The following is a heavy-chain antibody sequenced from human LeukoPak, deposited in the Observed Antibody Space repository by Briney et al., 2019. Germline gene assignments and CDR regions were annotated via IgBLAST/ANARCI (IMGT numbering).Heavy chain of an antibody. CDR3: ANLPDDWSSGTTS. Sequence: PSETLSLTCTVSGGSISSTSYYWGWIRQPPGKGLEWIGSISYSGTTYYNPSLKSRLTISADTSKKQFSLNLKSVTAADTAVYYCANLPDDWSSGTTSWGQGTPVIVSS. V-gene: IGHV4-39*07. J-gene: IGHJ5*02. D-gene: IGHD3-10*01. CDR2: ISYSGTT. CDR1: GGSISSTSYY.